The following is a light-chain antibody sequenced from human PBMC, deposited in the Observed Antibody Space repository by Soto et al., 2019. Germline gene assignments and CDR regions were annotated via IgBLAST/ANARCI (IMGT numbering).Light chain of an antibody. V-gene: IGKV1-39*01. Sequence: DIQMTQSPSSLSASVGDRVTITCRASQSISSYLNWYQQNPGKAPKLLIYAAASLQSGVPSRFSGSGSGTDFTLTISSLQPEDFATYYCQQSYSTPRFTFGHGTKVDIK. CDR3: QQSYSTPRFT. CDR2: AAA. CDR1: QSISSY. J-gene: IGKJ3*01.